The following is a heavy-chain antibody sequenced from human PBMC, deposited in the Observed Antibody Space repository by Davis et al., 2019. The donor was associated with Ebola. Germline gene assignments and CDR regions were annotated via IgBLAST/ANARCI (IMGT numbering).Heavy chain of an antibody. CDR1: GYTFTSYA. CDR2: INAGNGNT. V-gene: IGHV1-3*01. D-gene: IGHD1-26*01. CDR3: ARDGVGATTY. J-gene: IGHJ4*02. Sequence: ASVKVSCKASGYTFTSYAMHWVRQAPGQRLEWMGWINAGNGNTKYSQKFQGWVTMTRDTSISTAYMELRSLRSDDTAVYYCARDGVGATTYWGQGTLVTVSS.